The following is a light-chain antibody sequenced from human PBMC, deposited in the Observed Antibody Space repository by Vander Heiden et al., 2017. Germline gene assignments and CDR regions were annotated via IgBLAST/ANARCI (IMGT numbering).Light chain of an antibody. J-gene: IGLJ3*02. V-gene: IGLV3-1*01. CDR3: QAWDSSTVGV. CDR1: NVGDRY. Sequence: SYDLTQPPSLSVSPGQTATITCSGENVGDRYVFWFQQKPGLSPVLVIYQDEKRPSGIPDRFTASNSGNTATLTISGIQPLDEADYYCQAWDSSTVGVFGGGTKVTVL. CDR2: QDE.